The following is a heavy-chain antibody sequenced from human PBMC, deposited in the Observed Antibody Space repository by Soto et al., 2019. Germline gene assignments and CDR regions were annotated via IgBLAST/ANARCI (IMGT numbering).Heavy chain of an antibody. J-gene: IGHJ4*02. CDR3: TTGRFSSSLYFDS. Sequence: EVQLVESGGGLVKPGGTLRVSCAASGITFSNVWMTWVRQAPGKGLEWVGRIKSKTDGGTTDYGAPVRGRLTISIDDSKNTLYLQMNSLKTEDTAVYYCTTGRFSSSLYFDSWGQGTLVTVSS. V-gene: IGHV3-15*01. CDR1: GITFSNVW. D-gene: IGHD6-6*01. CDR2: IKSKTDGGTT.